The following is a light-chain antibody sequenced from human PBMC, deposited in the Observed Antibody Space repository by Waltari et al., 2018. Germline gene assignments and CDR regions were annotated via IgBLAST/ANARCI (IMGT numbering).Light chain of an antibody. CDR2: EGT. CDR1: SSNVGNFNL. CDR3: CSYERSSNSYV. V-gene: IGLV2-23*01. Sequence: QSALTQPASVSGSPGQSITISCAGISSNVGNFNLVSWYQQHPGKAPRLMIYEGTKRPSGVSNRFSGSKSGNTASLTISGLRAEDEADYYCCSYERSSNSYVFGGGTKVTVL. J-gene: IGLJ1*01.